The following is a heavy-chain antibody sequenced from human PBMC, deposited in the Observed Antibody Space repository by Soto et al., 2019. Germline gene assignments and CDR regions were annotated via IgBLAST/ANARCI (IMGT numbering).Heavy chain of an antibody. CDR1: GFTFSAHA. CDR3: ARALTTHDY. J-gene: IGHJ4*02. Sequence: EVQLLESGGGLVQPGGSLRLSCVGSGFTFSAHAITWVRQAPGKGLEWVSTLGTIGAFYADSVKGRFTISRDNSKNTVNLQMNSLRGEDTSIYYCARALTTHDYWGKVTVVTVSS. CDR2: LGTIGA. V-gene: IGHV3-23*01.